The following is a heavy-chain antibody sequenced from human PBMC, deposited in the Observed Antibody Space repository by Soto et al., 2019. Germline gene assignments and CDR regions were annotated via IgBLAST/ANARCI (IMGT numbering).Heavy chain of an antibody. Sequence: GEALVTSRHCSGYRLPCYLIRLVRAIPGEGPGRVGRIHHSGSYTNYSPSFQGHVTISADKSISTAYMQWSSLKASDTAVYYCARHVVSSYQLGIDYWGQGTLVTVSS. V-gene: IGHV5-10-1*01. CDR2: IHHSGSYT. J-gene: IGHJ4*02. CDR3: ARHVVSSYQLGIDY. D-gene: IGHD2-2*01. CDR1: GYRLPCYL.